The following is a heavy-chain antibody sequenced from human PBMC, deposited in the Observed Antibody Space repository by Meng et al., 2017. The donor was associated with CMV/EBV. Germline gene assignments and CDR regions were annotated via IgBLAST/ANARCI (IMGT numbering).Heavy chain of an antibody. D-gene: IGHD3-22*01. CDR3: ARGGLYYYDSSGHFDY. CDR2: IYTSGST. V-gene: IGHV4-61*02. J-gene: IGHJ4*02. Sequence: QLQLPESGPGLVKPSETLSLTCTVSGGSISSSSYYWSWIRQPAGKGLEWIGRIYTSGSTNYNPSLKSRVTMSVDTSKNQFSLKLSSVTAADTAVYYCARGGLYYYDSSGHFDYWGQGTLVTVSS. CDR1: GGSISSSSYY.